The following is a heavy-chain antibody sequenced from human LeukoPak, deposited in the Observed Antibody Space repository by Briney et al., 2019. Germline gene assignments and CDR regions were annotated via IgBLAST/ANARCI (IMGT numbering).Heavy chain of an antibody. V-gene: IGHV1-69*04. Sequence: ASVKVSCKASGGTFSSYAIIWVRQAPGQGLEWMGRIIPILGIANYVQKFQGRVTITADKSTSTAYMELSSLRSEDTAVYYCAVYSSGYYGYLDYWGQGTLVTVSS. D-gene: IGHD3-22*01. CDR1: GGTFSSYA. J-gene: IGHJ4*02. CDR3: AVYSSGYYGYLDY. CDR2: IIPILGIA.